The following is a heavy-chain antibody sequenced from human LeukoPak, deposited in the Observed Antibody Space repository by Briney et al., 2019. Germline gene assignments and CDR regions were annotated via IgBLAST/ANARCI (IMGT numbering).Heavy chain of an antibody. J-gene: IGHJ5*02. Sequence: SETLSLTCSVSGGSISSYFLSWIRQPTGKGLEWIGRIHSGTTTYNPSLKSRVTMSLDTSKNQVSLTLRSVTAADTALYYCTRDSGTTGEVKFDPWGQGTLVTVSS. D-gene: IGHD4-17*01. CDR3: TRDSGTTGEVKFDP. V-gene: IGHV4-4*07. CDR1: GGSISSYF. CDR2: IHSGTT.